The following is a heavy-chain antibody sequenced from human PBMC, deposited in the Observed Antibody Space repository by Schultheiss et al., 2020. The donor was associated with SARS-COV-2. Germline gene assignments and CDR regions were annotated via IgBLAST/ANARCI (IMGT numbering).Heavy chain of an antibody. CDR1: GGSFSGYY. Sequence: SQTLSLTCAVYGGSFSGYYWSWIRQPPGKGLEWIGSIYHNGNRYYNPSLKSRVTISVDTSKNQFSLKLSSVTAADTAVYYCARYTDYYDRSHAFDIWGQGTMVTVSS. V-gene: IGHV4-34*01. CDR3: ARYTDYYDRSHAFDI. J-gene: IGHJ3*02. D-gene: IGHD3-22*01. CDR2: IYHNGNR.